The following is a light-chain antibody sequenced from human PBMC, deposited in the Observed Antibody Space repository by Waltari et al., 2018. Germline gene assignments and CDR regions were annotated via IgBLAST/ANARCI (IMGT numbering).Light chain of an antibody. CDR3: MIWHSSAVV. CDR1: RGINVGTYR. J-gene: IGLJ3*02. Sequence: QAVLTQPSSLSASPGASASLTGTLRRGINVGTYRIYWYQQKPGSPPQYLLRYKSDSDKQQGSGVPSRFSGSKDASANAGILLISGLQSEDEADYFCMIWHSSAVVFGGGTKLTVL. CDR2: YKSDSDK. V-gene: IGLV5-45*02.